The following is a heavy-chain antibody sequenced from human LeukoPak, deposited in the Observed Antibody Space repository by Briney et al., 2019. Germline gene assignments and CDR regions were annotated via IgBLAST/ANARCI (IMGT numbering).Heavy chain of an antibody. CDR3: ARTKHSSNSAGYHYYMDV. CDR1: GGTFSSYA. V-gene: IGHV1-69*13. D-gene: IGHD6-13*01. CDR2: IIPIFGTA. J-gene: IGHJ6*03. Sequence: SVKVSCKASGGTFSSYAISWVRQAPGQGLEWMGGIIPIFGTANYAQKFQGRVTITADESTSTAYMELSRLRSDDTAVYYCARTKHSSNSAGYHYYMDVWGKGTTVTVSS.